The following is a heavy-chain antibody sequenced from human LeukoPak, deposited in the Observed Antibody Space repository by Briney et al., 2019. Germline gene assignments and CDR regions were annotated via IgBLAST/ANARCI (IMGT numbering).Heavy chain of an antibody. CDR2: IYYSGST. V-gene: IGHV4-39*02. CDR3: ARDHTMVRGVIITGWFDP. D-gene: IGHD3-10*01. CDR1: GGSISSSSYY. Sequence: SETLSLTCTVSGGSISSSSYYWGWIRQPPGKGLEWIGSIYYSGSTYYNPSLKSRVTISVDTSKNQFSLKLSSVTAADTAVYYCARDHTMVRGVIITGWFDPGAREPWSPSPQ. J-gene: IGHJ5*02.